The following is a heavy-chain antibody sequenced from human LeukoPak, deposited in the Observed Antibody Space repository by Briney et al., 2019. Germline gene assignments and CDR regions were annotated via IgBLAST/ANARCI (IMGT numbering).Heavy chain of an antibody. V-gene: IGHV1-2*02. D-gene: IGHD4-17*01. J-gene: IGHJ6*02. CDR2: INPNSGGT. Sequence: ASVKVSCKASGYTFTGYYMHWVRQAPGQGLEWMGWINPNSGGTNYAQKFQGRVTMTRDTSISTAYMELSRLRSDDTAVYYCARPTGEYYYYGMDVWGQGTTITVS. CDR1: GYTFTGYY. CDR3: ARPTGEYYYYGMDV.